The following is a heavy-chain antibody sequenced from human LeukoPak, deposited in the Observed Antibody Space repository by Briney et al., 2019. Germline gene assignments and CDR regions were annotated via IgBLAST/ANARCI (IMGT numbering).Heavy chain of an antibody. Sequence: SETLSLXCTVSGGSISSYYWSWIRQPPGKGLEWIGYIYYSGSTNYNPSLKSRVTISVDTSKNQFSLKLSSVTAADTAVYYCARLSTVYYYYMDVWGKGTTVTVSS. J-gene: IGHJ6*03. D-gene: IGHD2/OR15-2a*01. V-gene: IGHV4-59*01. CDR3: ARLSTVYYYYMDV. CDR2: IYYSGST. CDR1: GGSISSYY.